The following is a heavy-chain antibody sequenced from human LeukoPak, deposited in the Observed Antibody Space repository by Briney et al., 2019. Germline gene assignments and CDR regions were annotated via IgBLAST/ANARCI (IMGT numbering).Heavy chain of an antibody. Sequence: GGSLRLSCAASGXTFSDHYMDWVRQAPGKGLEWVGRSRAKANSYATEYAASVKGRFTISRDDSKNSLYLQMNSLKTDDTAVYYCARIVGATTGDYWGQGTLVTVSS. V-gene: IGHV3-72*01. J-gene: IGHJ4*02. D-gene: IGHD1-26*01. CDR1: GXTFSDHY. CDR3: ARIVGATTGDY. CDR2: SRAKANSYAT.